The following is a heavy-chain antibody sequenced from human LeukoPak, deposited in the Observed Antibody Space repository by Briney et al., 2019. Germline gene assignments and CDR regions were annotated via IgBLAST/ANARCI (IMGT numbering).Heavy chain of an antibody. V-gene: IGHV4-59*01. D-gene: IGHD3-9*01. CDR2: IYYSGST. Sequence: SETLSLTCTVSGGSISDYYCSWIRQPPGKGLEWIGYIYYSGSTNYNPSLKSRVTISMDTSKNQFSLRLTSVTAADTAVYNCASNKDSRPNVLRYFDWSNWGQGALVTVSS. J-gene: IGHJ4*02. CDR3: ASNKDSRPNVLRYFDWSN. CDR1: GGSISDYY.